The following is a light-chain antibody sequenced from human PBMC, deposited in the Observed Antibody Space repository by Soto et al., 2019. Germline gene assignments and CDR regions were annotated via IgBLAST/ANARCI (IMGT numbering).Light chain of an antibody. Sequence: QSVLTQPRSVSGSPGQSVTISCTGTSSDVGGYDYVSWYQQHPGKAPKLMIYDVSKRPSGVPDRFSGSKSGNTASLTISGLQAEDEGEDDGCAYAGIYTPFGGGTKVTVL. CDR3: CAYAGIYTP. V-gene: IGLV2-11*01. CDR2: DVS. CDR1: SSDVGGYDY. J-gene: IGLJ2*01.